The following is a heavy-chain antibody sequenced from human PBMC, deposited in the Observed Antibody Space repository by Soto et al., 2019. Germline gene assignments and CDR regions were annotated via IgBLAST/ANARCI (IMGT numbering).Heavy chain of an antibody. CDR2: ISAYNGNT. J-gene: IGHJ4*02. V-gene: IGHV1-18*04. Sequence: ASVKVSCKASGYTFTSYGISWARQAPGQGLEWMGWISAYNGNTNYAQKLQGRVTMTTETSTSTAYMELRSLRSDDTAVYYCASPSYYDSSGYSLQGFAYWGQGTPVTVSS. CDR3: ASPSYYDSSGYSLQGFAY. CDR1: GYTFTSYG. D-gene: IGHD3-22*01.